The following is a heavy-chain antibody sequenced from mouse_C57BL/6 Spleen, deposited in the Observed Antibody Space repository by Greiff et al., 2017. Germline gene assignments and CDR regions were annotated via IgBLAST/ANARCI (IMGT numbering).Heavy chain of an antibody. Sequence: QVQLQQSGAELAKPGASVKLSCKASGYTFTSYWMNWVKQRPGQGLEWIGYTNPSSGYTKYNQKFKDKATFPADKSASTSYLQLSSLTYEDAAVYYCARLVSNTVDFDYWGQGTTLTVSS. J-gene: IGHJ2*01. D-gene: IGHD2-5*01. CDR1: GYTFTSYW. CDR2: TNPSSGYT. CDR3: ARLVSNTVDFDY. V-gene: IGHV1-7*01.